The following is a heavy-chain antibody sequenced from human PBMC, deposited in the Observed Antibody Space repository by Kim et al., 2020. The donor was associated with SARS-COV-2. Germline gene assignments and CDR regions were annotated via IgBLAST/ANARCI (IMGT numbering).Heavy chain of an antibody. Sequence: GGSLRLSCAASGCSFSNYRIRSVLQAFCVACDGESCLRGGRSDIDYASAVNGRFTISRDNAKNSLLQQMNSLREEDTAIYYCARDMGITGADDSWGQGTLITVSS. V-gene: IGHV3-48*02. J-gene: IGHJ4*02. CDR3: ARDMGITGADDS. CDR2: LRGGRSDI. CDR1: GCSFSNYR. D-gene: IGHD6-13*01.